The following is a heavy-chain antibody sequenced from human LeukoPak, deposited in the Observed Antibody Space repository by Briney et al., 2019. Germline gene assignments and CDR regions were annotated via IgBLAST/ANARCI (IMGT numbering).Heavy chain of an antibody. Sequence: SETLSLTGTVSGGSISSYYWSWIRQPPGKGLEWIGYIYTSGSTKHNPSLESRVTISVDTSKNQFSLKLSSVTAADTAVYYCAGTLYCISTSCYTGWFDPWGRGTLVTVSS. J-gene: IGHJ5*02. V-gene: IGHV4-4*09. CDR2: IYTSGST. CDR1: GGSISSYY. CDR3: AGTLYCISTSCYTGWFDP. D-gene: IGHD2-2*02.